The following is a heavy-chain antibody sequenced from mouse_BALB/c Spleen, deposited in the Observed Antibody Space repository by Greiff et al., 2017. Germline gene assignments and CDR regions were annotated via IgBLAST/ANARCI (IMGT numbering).Heavy chain of an antibody. D-gene: IGHD2-4*01. J-gene: IGHJ2*01. Sequence: VQLQQSGAELARPGASVKLSCKASGYTFTSYWMQWVKQRPGQGLEWIGAIYPGDGDTRYTQKFKGKATLTADKSSSTAYMQLSSLASEDSAVYYGARGGDYDGYYFDYWGQGTTLTVSS. CDR2: IYPGDGDT. CDR3: ARGGDYDGYYFDY. CDR1: GYTFTSYW. V-gene: IGHV1-87*01.